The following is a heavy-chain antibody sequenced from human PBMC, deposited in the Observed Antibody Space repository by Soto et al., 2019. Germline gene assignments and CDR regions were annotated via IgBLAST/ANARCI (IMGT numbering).Heavy chain of an antibody. J-gene: IGHJ4*02. CDR1: GCSISSSSYY. D-gene: IGHD1-26*01. CDR2: IYYSGST. Sequence: SETLSLTCSVYGCSISSSSYYWGWIRQPPGKGLEWIGSIYYSGSTYYNPSRKSRVTISVDASKNQFSLKLSSGTAADTAVYCCARPLVGATAFDYWGQGTLVNVSA. CDR3: ARPLVGATAFDY. V-gene: IGHV4-39*01.